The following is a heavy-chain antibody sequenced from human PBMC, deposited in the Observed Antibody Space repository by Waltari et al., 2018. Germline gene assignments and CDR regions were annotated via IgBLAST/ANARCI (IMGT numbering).Heavy chain of an antibody. CDR1: GFTFRSYG. J-gene: IGHJ4*02. Sequence: QVQLVESGGGVVQPGGSLRLSCAAFGFTFRSYGMTWVRQALGKGPEWVAYLRYEGSNEYYEESVKGRCTISRDNSKNTLYLQMNSLRTEDTAVYYCAGGGYSGNDFTQYWGQGTPVTVSS. D-gene: IGHD5-12*01. CDR2: LRYEGSNE. CDR3: AGGGYSGNDFTQY. V-gene: IGHV3-30*02.